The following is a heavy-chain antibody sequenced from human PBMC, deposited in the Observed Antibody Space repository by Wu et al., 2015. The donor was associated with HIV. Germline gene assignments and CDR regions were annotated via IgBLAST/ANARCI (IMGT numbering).Heavy chain of an antibody. D-gene: IGHD3-22*01. Sequence: QVQLAQSGAEVKKPGASVKVSCKASGYTFSSYDINWVRQAVGQGLEWMGWMNPNSGNTGFAQKFQGRVTMTRNTSISTAYMELSSLRSEDTAVYYCARGHFDSNGYYGMGYVFDIWAKGQWSPSLQ. J-gene: IGHJ3*02. CDR2: MNPNSGNT. CDR1: GYTFSSYD. CDR3: ARGHFDSNGYYGMGYVFDI. V-gene: IGHV1-8*01.